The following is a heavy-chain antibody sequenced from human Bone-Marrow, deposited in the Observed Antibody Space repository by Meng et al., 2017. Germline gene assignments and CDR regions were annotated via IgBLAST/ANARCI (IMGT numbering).Heavy chain of an antibody. CDR1: GFTFSSYN. J-gene: IGHJ4*02. D-gene: IGHD3-9*01. CDR2: INTDASST. Sequence: GESLKISCAAPGFTFSSYNMHWVRQTPGEGLVWVSRINTDASSTTYADSVKGRFTISRDDAKNTVYLQMNSLRAEDTAVYYCARDADWVIFDHWGQGALVTVSS. V-gene: IGHV3-74*03. CDR3: ARDADWVIFDH.